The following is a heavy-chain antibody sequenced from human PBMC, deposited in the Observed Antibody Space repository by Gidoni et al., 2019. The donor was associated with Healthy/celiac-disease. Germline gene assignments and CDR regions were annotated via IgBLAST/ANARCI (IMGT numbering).Heavy chain of an antibody. CDR1: GGTFSSYA. Sequence: QVQLVQSGAEVKKPGSSEKVSCKASGGTFSSYAISWVRQDPGQGLEWMGGIIPIFGTANDAQKFQGRVTITADKSTSTAYMELSSLRSEDTAVYYCARDWYREGYYYYGMDVWGQGTTVTVSS. CDR2: IIPIFGTA. V-gene: IGHV1-69*06. CDR3: ARDWYREGYYYYGMDV. J-gene: IGHJ6*02. D-gene: IGHD3-10*01.